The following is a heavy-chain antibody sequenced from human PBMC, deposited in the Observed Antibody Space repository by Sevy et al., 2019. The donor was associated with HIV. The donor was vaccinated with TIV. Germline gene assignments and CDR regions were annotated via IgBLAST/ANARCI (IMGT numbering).Heavy chain of an antibody. J-gene: IGHJ4*02. V-gene: IGHV3-7*01. Sequence: GGSLRLSCAASGFTFSSYWMSWVRQAPGKGLEWVANIKQDGSEKYYVDSVKGRFTISRDNAKNSLYLQMNSLRAEDTAVYYWARAPLRTWQWLGKGWYYFDYWGQGTLVTVSS. D-gene: IGHD6-19*01. CDR3: ARAPLRTWQWLGKGWYYFDY. CDR1: GFTFSSYW. CDR2: IKQDGSEK.